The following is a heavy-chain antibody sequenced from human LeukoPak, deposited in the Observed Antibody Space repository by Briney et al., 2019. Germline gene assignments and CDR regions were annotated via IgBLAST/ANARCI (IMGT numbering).Heavy chain of an antibody. V-gene: IGHV1-2*02. CDR1: GYTFTGYY. D-gene: IGHD3-10*01. J-gene: IGHJ4*02. CDR3: ARDRGGKGSAVFH. CDR2: IRPHTGET. Sequence: ASVKVSCKASGYTFTGYYMHWVRQAPGQGLEWMGWIRPHTGETHSAQRFQDRVTMTTDTSTTTAYMELRSLRFDDTAVYYCARDRGGKGSAVFHWGQGSLVTVSS.